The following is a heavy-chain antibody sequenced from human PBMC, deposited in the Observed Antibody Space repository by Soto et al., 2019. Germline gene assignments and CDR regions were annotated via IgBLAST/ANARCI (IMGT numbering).Heavy chain of an antibody. V-gene: IGHV3-30*03. J-gene: IGHJ4*02. CDR2: ISYDGSNK. CDR1: GFTFSSYG. Sequence: QVQLVESGGGVVQPGSSLRLSCAASGFTFSSYGMHWVRQAPGKGLEWVAVISYDGSNKYYADSVKGRFTISRDNSKNTLYLQMNSLRAEDTAVYYCAIYSSGWYPLDYWGQGTLVTVSS. CDR3: AIYSSGWYPLDY. D-gene: IGHD6-19*01.